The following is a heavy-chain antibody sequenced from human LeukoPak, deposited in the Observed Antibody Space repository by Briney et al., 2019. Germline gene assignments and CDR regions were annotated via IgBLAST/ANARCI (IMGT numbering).Heavy chain of an antibody. D-gene: IGHD3-22*01. Sequence: PGRSLRLSCAASGFTFSSYAMHWVRQAPGKGLEWVAVISYDGSNKYYADSVKGRFTISRDNSKNTLYLQMNSLRAEDTAVYYCARDPPGGYDSSGYYYSPPSMDVWGKGTTVTASS. CDR1: GFTFSSYA. CDR2: ISYDGSNK. V-gene: IGHV3-30*04. J-gene: IGHJ6*04. CDR3: ARDPPGGYDSSGYYYSPPSMDV.